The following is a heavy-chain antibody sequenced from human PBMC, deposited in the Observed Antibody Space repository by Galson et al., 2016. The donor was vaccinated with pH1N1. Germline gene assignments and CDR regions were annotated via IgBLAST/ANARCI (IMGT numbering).Heavy chain of an antibody. CDR3: AREDYYDTDLSDWYFDL. J-gene: IGHJ2*01. CDR1: GGTFGSYG. D-gene: IGHD3-22*01. Sequence: SVKASCKASGGTFGSYGINWVRQAPGQGLEWMGGIIPILNITKYAQNFQDRVTITADESTTTAYMELSSLRSEDTAVYYCAREDYYDTDLSDWYFDLWGRGTLVTVSS. CDR2: IIPILNIT. V-gene: IGHV1-69*13.